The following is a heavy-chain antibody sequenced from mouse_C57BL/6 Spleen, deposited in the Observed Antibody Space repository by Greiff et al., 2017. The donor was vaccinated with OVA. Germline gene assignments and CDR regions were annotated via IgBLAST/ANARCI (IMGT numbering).Heavy chain of an antibody. V-gene: IGHV5-6*01. J-gene: IGHJ3*01. Sequence: EVMLVESGGDLVKPGGSLKLSCAASGFTFSSYGMSWVRQTPDKRLEWVATISSGGSYTYYPDSVKGRFTISRDNAKNTLYLQMSSLKSEDTAMYYCARQGDYDGSSSWFAYWGQGTLVTVSA. CDR1: GFTFSSYG. CDR2: ISSGGSYT. CDR3: ARQGDYDGSSSWFAY. D-gene: IGHD1-1*01.